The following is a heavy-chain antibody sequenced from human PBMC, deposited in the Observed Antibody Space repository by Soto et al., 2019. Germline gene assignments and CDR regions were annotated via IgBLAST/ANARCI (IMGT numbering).Heavy chain of an antibody. CDR3: ARDFYPVAYFFDY. CDR1: GYTFTNHG. J-gene: IGHJ4*02. Sequence: ASVKVSCKASGYTFTNHGISWVRQAPGQGLEWVGWVSGYNDKTKSAQKFQGRVTMTTDTSTSTAYMELRSLRSDDTAVYYCARDFYPVAYFFDYWGQGTRVTVS. CDR2: VSGYNDKT. V-gene: IGHV1-18*04. D-gene: IGHD2-21*01.